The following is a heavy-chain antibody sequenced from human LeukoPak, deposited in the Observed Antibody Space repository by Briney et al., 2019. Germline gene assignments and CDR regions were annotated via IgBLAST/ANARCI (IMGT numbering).Heavy chain of an antibody. CDR3: VKDPVASAVAGTNYFDY. V-gene: IGHV3-30*02. J-gene: IGHJ4*02. D-gene: IGHD6-19*01. Sequence: PGGSLRLSCAASGFASSSYGIHWVRQAPGKGLEWVAFIRYNGNNKYYADSVKVRLTISRDNSKNTLYLQMNSLRAEDTAVYYRVKDPVASAVAGTNYFDYWGQGTLVTVSS. CDR2: IRYNGNNK. CDR1: GFASSSYG.